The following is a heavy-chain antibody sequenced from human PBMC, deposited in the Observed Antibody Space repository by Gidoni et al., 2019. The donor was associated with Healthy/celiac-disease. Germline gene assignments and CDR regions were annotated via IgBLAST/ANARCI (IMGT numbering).Heavy chain of an antibody. J-gene: IGHJ4*02. Sequence: QVQLVQSGAEVKKPGASVKVSCKASGYTFTSYYMHWVRQAPGQGLEWMGIINPSGGSTSYAKKFQGRVTMTRDTSTSTVYMELSSLRSEDTAVYYCAREDLRGDCGYWGQGTLVTVSS. CDR3: AREDLRGDCGY. CDR2: INPSGGST. D-gene: IGHD2-21*02. CDR1: GYTFTSYY. V-gene: IGHV1-46*01.